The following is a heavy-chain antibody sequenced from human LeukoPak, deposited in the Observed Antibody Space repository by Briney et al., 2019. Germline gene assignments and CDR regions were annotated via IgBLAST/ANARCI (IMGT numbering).Heavy chain of an antibody. D-gene: IGHD3-22*01. CDR1: GFTFSSYA. CDR3: VKNYYDSSGYYSKYLYYFDY. V-gene: IGHV3-23*01. Sequence: GGSLRLSCAASGFTFSSYAMSWVRQAPGKGLEWVSAISGSGGSTYYADSVKGRFTISRDNSKNTLYLQMNSLRAEDTAVYYCVKNYYDSSGYYSKYLYYFDYWGQGTLVTVSS. CDR2: ISGSGGST. J-gene: IGHJ4*02.